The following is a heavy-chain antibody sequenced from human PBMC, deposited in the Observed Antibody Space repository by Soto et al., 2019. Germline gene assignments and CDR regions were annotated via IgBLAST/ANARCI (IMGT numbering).Heavy chain of an antibody. D-gene: IGHD6-19*01. Sequence: GSLRLSCAASGVTFNESAINLFRHPPVKGLEWVASISDTGASTWYAESVRCRLSISRDNSKNTLYLQMNSLRGEDTAVYYWAQGRRSGWAWSFENWGQGTLVTVSS. CDR3: AQGRRSGWAWSFEN. J-gene: IGHJ4*02. CDR2: ISDTGAST. CDR1: GVTFNESA. V-gene: IGHV3-23*01.